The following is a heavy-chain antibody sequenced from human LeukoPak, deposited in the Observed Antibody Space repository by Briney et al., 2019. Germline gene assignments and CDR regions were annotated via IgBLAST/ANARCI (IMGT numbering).Heavy chain of an antibody. J-gene: IGHJ4*02. CDR3: AGHIAAALWRDYYFDY. D-gene: IGHD6-13*01. V-gene: IGHV3-11*01. CDR2: ISSSGSTI. CDR1: GFTFSDYY. Sequence: PGGSLRLSCAASGFTFSDYYMSWIRQAPGKGLEWVSYISSSGSTIYYADSVKGRFTISRDNSKNTLYLQMNSLRAEDTAVYYCAGHIAAALWRDYYFDYWGQGTLVTVSS.